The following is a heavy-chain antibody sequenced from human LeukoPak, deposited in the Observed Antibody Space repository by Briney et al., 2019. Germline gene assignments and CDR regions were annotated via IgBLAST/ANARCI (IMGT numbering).Heavy chain of an antibody. V-gene: IGHV1-69*06. J-gene: IGHJ4*02. D-gene: IGHD2-21*02. CDR3: ATPIAYCGGDCYNRLDY. Sequence: GASVKVSCKASGGTFSSYAISWVRQAPGQGLEWMGGIIPIFGTANYAQKFQGRVTITADKSTGTAYMELSSLRSEDTAVYYCATPIAYCGGDCYNRLDYWGQGTLVTVSS. CDR1: GGTFSSYA. CDR2: IIPIFGTA.